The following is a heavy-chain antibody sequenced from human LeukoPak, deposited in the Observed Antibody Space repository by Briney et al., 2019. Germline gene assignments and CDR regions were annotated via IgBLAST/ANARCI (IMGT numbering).Heavy chain of an antibody. V-gene: IGHV4-4*07. CDR1: GGSISSYY. CDR2: IYTSGST. J-gene: IGHJ2*01. D-gene: IGHD3-22*01. Sequence: SETLSLTCTVSGGSISSYYWSWIRQPAGKGLEWIGRIYTSGSTNYNPSLKSRVTMSVDTSKNQFSLKLSSVTAADTAVYYCARGYYYYDSGGYYYWYFDLWGRGTLVTVS. CDR3: ARGYYYYDSGGYYYWYFDL.